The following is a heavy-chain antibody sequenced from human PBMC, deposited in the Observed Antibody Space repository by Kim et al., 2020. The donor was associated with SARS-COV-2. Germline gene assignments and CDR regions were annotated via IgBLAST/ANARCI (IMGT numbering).Heavy chain of an antibody. D-gene: IGHD3-10*01. V-gene: IGHV4-59*01. CDR3: ARELARFGEGRWFDP. CDR2: IYYSGST. CDR1: GGSISSYY. J-gene: IGHJ5*02. Sequence: SETLSLTCTVSGGSISSYYWSWIRQPPGKGLEWIGYIYYSGSTNYNPSLKSRVTISVDTSKNQFSLKLSSVTAADTAMYYCARELARFGEGRWFDPWGQGTLVTVSS.